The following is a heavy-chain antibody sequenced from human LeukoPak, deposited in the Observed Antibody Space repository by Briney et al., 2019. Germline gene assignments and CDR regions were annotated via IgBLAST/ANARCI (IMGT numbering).Heavy chain of an antibody. V-gene: IGHV3-30*03. CDR3: ARDMGYYDFWGGLDY. CDR2: ISYDGSNK. CDR1: GFTFSSYG. D-gene: IGHD3-3*01. J-gene: IGHJ4*02. Sequence: GGSLRLSCAASGFTFSSYGMHWVRQAPGKGLEWVAVISYDGSNKYYADSVKGRFTISRDNSKNTLYLQMNSLRPEDTAVYYCARDMGYYDFWGGLDYWGQGTLVTVSS.